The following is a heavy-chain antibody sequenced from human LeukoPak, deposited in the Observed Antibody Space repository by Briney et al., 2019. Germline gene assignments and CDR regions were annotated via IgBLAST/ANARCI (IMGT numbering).Heavy chain of an antibody. CDR1: GFTLSDYY. V-gene: IGHV3-11*01. Sequence: GGSLRLSCAASGFTLSDYYMSWIRQAPGKGLEWVSYISSSGSTIYYADSVKGRFTISRDNAKNSLYLQMNSLRAGDTAVYYCARDSLLGGSNYYYYIDVWGKGTTVTVSS. CDR3: ARDSLLGGSNYYYYIDV. J-gene: IGHJ6*03. CDR2: ISSSGSTI. D-gene: IGHD3-10*01.